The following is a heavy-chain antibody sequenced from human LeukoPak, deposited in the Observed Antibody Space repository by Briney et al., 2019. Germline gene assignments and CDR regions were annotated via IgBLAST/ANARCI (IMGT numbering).Heavy chain of an antibody. CDR2: IFDSGDT. Sequence: PSETLSPTCTVSGGSISSYYWSWIRQPPGKGLEWIGYIFDSGDTNYNPSPRSRVSISLDTSQNQFSLRLTSVTAADTAVYYCARQRIEYYYDTRGSSLFDYWGQGTLVTVSS. CDR1: GGSISSYY. CDR3: ARQRIEYYYDTRGSSLFDY. D-gene: IGHD3-22*01. J-gene: IGHJ4*02. V-gene: IGHV4-59*08.